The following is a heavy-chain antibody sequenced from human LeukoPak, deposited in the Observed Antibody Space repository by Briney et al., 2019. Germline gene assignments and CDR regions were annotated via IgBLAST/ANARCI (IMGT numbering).Heavy chain of an antibody. D-gene: IGHD3-9*01. J-gene: IGHJ4*02. CDR3: ARDGHFDWFGDY. V-gene: IGHV3-7*01. CDR2: IKQDGSEK. Sequence: GGSLRLSCAPSGFTFSSYWMSWVRQAPGKGLEWVANIKQDGSEKYYVDSVKGRFTISRDNAKNSLYLQMNSLRAEDTAVYYCARDGHFDWFGDYWGQGTLVTVSS. CDR1: GFTFSSYW.